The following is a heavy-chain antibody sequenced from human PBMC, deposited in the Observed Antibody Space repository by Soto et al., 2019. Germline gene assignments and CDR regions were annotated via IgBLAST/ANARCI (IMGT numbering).Heavy chain of an antibody. CDR2: ISSSSSYI. Sequence: VQLVESGGGLVKPGGSLRLSCAASGFTFSSYSMNWVRQAPGKGLEWVSSISSSSSYIYYADSVKGRFTISRDNAKNSLYLQMNSLRAEDTAVYYCARDHNYGSGSYYKITWFDPWGQGTLVTVSS. CDR3: ARDHNYGSGSYYKITWFDP. V-gene: IGHV3-21*01. CDR1: GFTFSSYS. D-gene: IGHD3-10*01. J-gene: IGHJ5*02.